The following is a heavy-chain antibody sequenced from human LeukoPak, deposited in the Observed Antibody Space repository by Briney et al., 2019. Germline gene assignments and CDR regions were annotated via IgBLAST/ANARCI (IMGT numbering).Heavy chain of an antibody. CDR2: IYPGDSET. Sequence: GESLKISRKASGYSFTGYWIGWVRQMPGKGLEWIGIIYPGDSETRSSPSFQGQVTISADKSTSTAYLQWNSLKASDIAMYYCARLPHRYFNYWGQGTLVTASS. J-gene: IGHJ4*02. CDR1: GYSFTGYW. V-gene: IGHV5-51*01. CDR3: ARLPHRYFNY. D-gene: IGHD1-14*01.